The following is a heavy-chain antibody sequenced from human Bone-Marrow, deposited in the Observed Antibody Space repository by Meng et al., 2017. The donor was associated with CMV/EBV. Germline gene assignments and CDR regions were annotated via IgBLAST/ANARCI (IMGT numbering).Heavy chain of an antibody. CDR2: INPNSGGT. V-gene: IGHV1-2*02. D-gene: IGHD2-2*01. J-gene: IGHJ6*02. Sequence: ASVKVSCKASGYTFTGYYMHWVRQAPGQGLEWMGWINPNSGGTNYAQTFQGRVTMTRDTSISTAYMELSRLRSDDTAVYYCARVVPASIPHYYYGMDVWGQGTTVTVSS. CDR3: ARVVPASIPHYYYGMDV. CDR1: GYTFTGYY.